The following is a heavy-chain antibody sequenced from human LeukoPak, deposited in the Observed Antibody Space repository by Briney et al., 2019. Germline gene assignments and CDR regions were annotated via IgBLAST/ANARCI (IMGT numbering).Heavy chain of an antibody. J-gene: IGHJ4*02. CDR3: ARDVGEYCSSVSCYASDY. CDR1: GGTFSSYA. Sequence: SVKVSCKASGGTFSSYAISWVRQAPGQGLEWMGGIIPIFGTANYAQKFQGRVTITADESTSTAYMELSSLRSEDTAVYYCARDVGEYCSSVSCYASDYWGQGTLVTVSS. V-gene: IGHV1-69*01. D-gene: IGHD2-2*01. CDR2: IIPIFGTA.